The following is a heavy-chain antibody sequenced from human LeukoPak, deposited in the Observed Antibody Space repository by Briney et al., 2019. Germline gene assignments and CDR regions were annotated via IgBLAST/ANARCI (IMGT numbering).Heavy chain of an antibody. V-gene: IGHV5-51*01. CDR1: GYSFATYW. D-gene: IGHD6-19*01. J-gene: IGHJ5*02. Sequence: GESLKISCKGSGYSFATYWIGWVRQMPGKGREWMGSMYPGDSGTRYSPSLQGQVTITADKSITTAYLQWSSLKASDTAMYYCARLSRPRYNSAWYEGWFDHWGQGTLVTVSS. CDR2: MYPGDSGT. CDR3: ARLSRPRYNSAWYEGWFDH.